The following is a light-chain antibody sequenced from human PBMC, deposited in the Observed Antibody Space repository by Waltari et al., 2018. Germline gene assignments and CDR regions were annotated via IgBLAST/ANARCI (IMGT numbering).Light chain of an antibody. Sequence: QSVLTQPPSASGTPGQRVTISCSGSSSNIGSNTVNWYQQLPGTAPKLLIYSNNPRPSGFPDRFSGSKSGTSASLAISGLQSEDEADYYCAAWDDSLEGVFGGGTKLTVL. J-gene: IGLJ3*02. CDR1: SSNIGSNT. V-gene: IGLV1-44*01. CDR3: AAWDDSLEGV. CDR2: SNN.